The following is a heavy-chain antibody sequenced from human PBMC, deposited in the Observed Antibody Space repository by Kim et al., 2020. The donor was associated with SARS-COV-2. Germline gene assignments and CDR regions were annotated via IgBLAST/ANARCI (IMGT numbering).Heavy chain of an antibody. CDR1: GYTFTSYA. V-gene: IGHV1-3*01. CDR2: INAGNGNT. Sequence: ASVKVSCKASGYTFTSYAMHWVRQAPGQRLEWMGWINAGNGNTKYSQKFQGRVTITRDTSASTAYMELSSLRSEDTAVYYCAGYHYYGSGSHGPLDYWGQGTLVTVSS. D-gene: IGHD3-10*01. CDR3: AGYHYYGSGSHGPLDY. J-gene: IGHJ4*02.